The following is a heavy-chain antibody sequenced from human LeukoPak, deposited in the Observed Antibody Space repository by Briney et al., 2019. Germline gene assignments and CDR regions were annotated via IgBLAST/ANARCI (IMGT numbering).Heavy chain of an antibody. CDR2: ISGSGGST. J-gene: IGHJ4*02. V-gene: IGHV3-23*01. CDR1: GFTFSSYA. Sequence: GGSLRLSCAASGFTFSSYAMSWVRQAPGKGLEWVSAISGSGGSTYYADSVKGRFTISRDNSKNTLYLQMNSLRAEDTAVYYCAKDLTPHTMVRVGEFDYWGQGTLVTVSS. D-gene: IGHD3-10*01. CDR3: AKDLTPHTMVRVGEFDY.